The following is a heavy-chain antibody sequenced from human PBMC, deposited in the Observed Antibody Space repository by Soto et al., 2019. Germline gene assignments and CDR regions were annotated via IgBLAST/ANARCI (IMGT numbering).Heavy chain of an antibody. D-gene: IGHD3-3*01. J-gene: IGHJ4*02. CDR1: GYNFSNYY. CDR2: INPSGGST. Sequence: ASVKVSCKASGYNFSNYYMHWVRQAPGQGLEWMGIINPSGGSTNYAQKFQGRVTMTRDTSTSTVYMELSSLRSEDTAVYYCARGITIFGVVIMELDYWGQGTLVTVSS. V-gene: IGHV1-46*01. CDR3: ARGITIFGVVIMELDY.